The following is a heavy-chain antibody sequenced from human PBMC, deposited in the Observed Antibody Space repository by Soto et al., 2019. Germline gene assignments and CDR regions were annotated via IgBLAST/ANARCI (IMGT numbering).Heavy chain of an antibody. D-gene: IGHD2-21*02. J-gene: IGHJ6*02. V-gene: IGHV4-30-4*01. Sequence: SETLSLTCTVSGGSISSGDYYWSWIRQPPGKGLEWIGYIYYSGSTYYNPSLKSRVTISVDTSKNQFSLKLSSVTAADTAVYYCARMGGGDPYYYYYYAMDVWGQGTTVTVSS. CDR2: IYYSGST. CDR3: ARMGGGDPYYYYYYAMDV. CDR1: GGSISSGDYY.